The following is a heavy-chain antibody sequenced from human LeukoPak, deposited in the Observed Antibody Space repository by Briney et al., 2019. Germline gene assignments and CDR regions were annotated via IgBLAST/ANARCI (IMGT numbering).Heavy chain of an antibody. J-gene: IGHJ4*02. D-gene: IGHD1-20*01. CDR3: ARGARYNWNYFDY. CDR1: GFTFSSYG. Sequence: GGSLRLSCAASGFTFSSYGMHWVRQAPGKGLEWVAVIWYDGSDKYYADSVKGRFTISRDNSKNTLYLQMNSLRAEDTAVYYCARGARYNWNYFDYWGQGTPVTVSS. CDR2: IWYDGSDK. V-gene: IGHV3-33*01.